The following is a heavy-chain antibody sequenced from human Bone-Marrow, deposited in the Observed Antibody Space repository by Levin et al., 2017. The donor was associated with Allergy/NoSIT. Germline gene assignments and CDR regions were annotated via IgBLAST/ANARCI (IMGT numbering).Heavy chain of an antibody. D-gene: IGHD3/OR15-3a*01. CDR2: IKALSDGGTT. CDR1: GFPFSHAW. CDR3: TTDEGFSTFED. V-gene: IGHV3-15*01. J-gene: IGHJ4*01. Sequence: GESLKISCEGSGFPFSHAWMSWVRQAPGKGLEWVGRIKALSDGGTTEYAAPVNCRFRISRDDSKQTVFLQMNSLTMEDTAVYYCTTDEGFSTFEDWGHGTLVAVSS.